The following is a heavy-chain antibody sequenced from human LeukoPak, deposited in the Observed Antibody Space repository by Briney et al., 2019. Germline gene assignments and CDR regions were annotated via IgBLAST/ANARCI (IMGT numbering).Heavy chain of an antibody. D-gene: IGHD3-10*01. Sequence: GGSLRLSCAASGFTFSTYAMHWVRQAPGKGLEWVAVIPYDGSNKYYADSVKGRFTISRDSSKNTLYLQMNSLRAEDTAVYFCARGGDYYFYYMDVWGTGTPVTVSS. J-gene: IGHJ6*03. CDR1: GFTFSTYA. V-gene: IGHV3-30*04. CDR2: IPYDGSNK. CDR3: ARGGDYYFYYMDV.